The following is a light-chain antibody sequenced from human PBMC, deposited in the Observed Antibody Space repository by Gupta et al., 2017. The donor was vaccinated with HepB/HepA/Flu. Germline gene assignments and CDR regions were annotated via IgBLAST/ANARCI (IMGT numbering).Light chain of an antibody. Sequence: QSALTQPASVPGSPGQSIPIPCTGTSSDVGSYNLVSWYQQHPGKAPKLMIYEVSKRPSGVSNRFSGSKSGNTASLTISGLQAEDEADYYCCSYAGSSTVVFGGGTKLTVL. CDR1: SSDVGSYNL. J-gene: IGLJ2*01. CDR2: EVS. CDR3: CSYAGSSTVV. V-gene: IGLV2-23*02.